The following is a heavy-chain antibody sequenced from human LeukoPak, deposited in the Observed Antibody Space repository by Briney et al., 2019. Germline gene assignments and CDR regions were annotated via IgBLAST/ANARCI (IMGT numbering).Heavy chain of an antibody. CDR1: GDSVSSNSAA. CDR3: ARVDRYCSGGSCYYYYGMDV. Sequence: SQTLSLTCAISGDSVSSNSAAWNWIRQSPSRGLEWLERTYYRSKWYNDYAVSVKSRITINPDTSKNQFSLQPSSVTPEDTAVYYCARVDRYCSGGSCYYYYGMDVWGKGTTVTVSS. CDR2: TYYRSKWYN. J-gene: IGHJ6*04. V-gene: IGHV6-1*01. D-gene: IGHD2-15*01.